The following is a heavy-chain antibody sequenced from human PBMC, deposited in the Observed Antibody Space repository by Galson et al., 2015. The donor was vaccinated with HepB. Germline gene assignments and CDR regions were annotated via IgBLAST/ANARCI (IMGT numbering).Heavy chain of an antibody. CDR2: ISAYNGNT. J-gene: IGHJ4*02. CDR1: GYTFTSYG. Sequence: SVKVSCKASGYTFTSYGISWVRQAPGQGLEWMGWISAYNGNTNYAQKLQGRVTMTTDTSTSTAYMELRSLRSDDTAVYHCARDKIYYDSSGYYGGIDYWGQGTLVTVSS. D-gene: IGHD3-22*01. CDR3: ARDKIYYDSSGYYGGIDY. V-gene: IGHV1-18*01.